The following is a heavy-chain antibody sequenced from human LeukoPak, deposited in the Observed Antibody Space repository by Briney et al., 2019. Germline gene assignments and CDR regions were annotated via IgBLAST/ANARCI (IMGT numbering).Heavy chain of an antibody. V-gene: IGHV1-69*13. J-gene: IGHJ6*02. D-gene: IGHD3-3*01. Sequence: SVKVSCKASGGTFSSYAISWVRQAPGQGLEWMGGIIPIFGTANYAQKFQGRVTVTADESTSTAYMELSSLRSEDTAVYYCARVETYYDFWSGYSTADYGMDVWGQGTTVTVSS. CDR2: IIPIFGTA. CDR1: GGTFSSYA. CDR3: ARVETYYDFWSGYSTADYGMDV.